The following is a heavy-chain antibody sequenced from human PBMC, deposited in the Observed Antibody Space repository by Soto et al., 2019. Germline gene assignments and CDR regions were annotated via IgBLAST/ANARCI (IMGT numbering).Heavy chain of an antibody. CDR1: GFTFSSYA. D-gene: IGHD3-22*01. Sequence: PGGSLRLSCAASGFTFSSYAISWVRQAPGKGLEWVSAISGSGGSTYYADSVKGRFTISRDNSKNTLYLQMNSLRAEDTAVYYCAKAVWYYDSSGYDYWGQGTLVTVPS. V-gene: IGHV3-23*01. J-gene: IGHJ4*02. CDR2: ISGSGGST. CDR3: AKAVWYYDSSGYDY.